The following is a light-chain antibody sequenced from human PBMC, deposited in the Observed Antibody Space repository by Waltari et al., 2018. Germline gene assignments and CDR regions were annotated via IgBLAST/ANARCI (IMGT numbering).Light chain of an antibody. J-gene: IGLJ3*02. CDR3: ASWDDSLSGRV. Sequence: QSVLIQPPSASGIPGQGVTISCSGGSSNIGSNTVSWYQQFAGAAPQLRIHTDTQRPSGVPDRCSGSKSGTSASLAISGLQSEDEAHYCCASWDDSLSGRVFGGGTKVTVL. V-gene: IGLV1-44*01. CDR2: TDT. CDR1: SSNIGSNT.